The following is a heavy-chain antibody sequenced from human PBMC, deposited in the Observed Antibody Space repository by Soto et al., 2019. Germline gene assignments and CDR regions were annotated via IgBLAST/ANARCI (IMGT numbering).Heavy chain of an antibody. J-gene: IGHJ4*02. CDR2: TYYRSKWYN. D-gene: IGHD2-15*01. V-gene: IGHV6-1*01. CDR1: GDSVSSNSAA. Sequence: SQTLSLTCAISGDSVSSNSAACNWIRQSPSRGLEWLGRTYYRSKWYNDYAVSVKSRITINPDTSKNHFSLQLNSVTPEDTAVYYCARVRYCSGGTCYIPFDYWGQGTLVTVSS. CDR3: ARVRYCSGGTCYIPFDY.